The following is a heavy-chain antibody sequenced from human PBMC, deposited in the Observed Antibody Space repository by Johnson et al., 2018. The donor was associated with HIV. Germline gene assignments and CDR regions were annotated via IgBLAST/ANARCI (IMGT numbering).Heavy chain of an antibody. J-gene: IGHJ3*02. CDR2: IYSGGNT. CDR3: ARKSVINFDAFDI. Sequence: VQVVESGGGVVQPGRSLRFSCAASGFTFSFDNNGMTWVRQAPGKGLEWVSVIYSGGNTYYTDSVKGRFTISRDDSKNTLLLQMKSLRAEDTAVYFCARKSVINFDAFDIWGQGTLVIVSS. D-gene: IGHD4-23*01. CDR1: GFTFSFDNNG. V-gene: IGHV3-66*02.